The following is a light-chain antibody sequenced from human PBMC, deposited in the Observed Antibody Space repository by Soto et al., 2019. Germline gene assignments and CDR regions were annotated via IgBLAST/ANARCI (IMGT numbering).Light chain of an antibody. CDR2: EVS. V-gene: IGLV2-14*01. J-gene: IGLJ1*01. Sequence: QSALTQPASVSGSPGQSITISCTGTSSDVGGYNYVSWYQQQSGKAPKLMIHEVSNRPSGVSNRFSGSKSGNTASLTISGLQAKDEADYYCSSYTSSRAYVFGIGTKVTV. CDR3: SSYTSSRAYV. CDR1: SSDVGGYNY.